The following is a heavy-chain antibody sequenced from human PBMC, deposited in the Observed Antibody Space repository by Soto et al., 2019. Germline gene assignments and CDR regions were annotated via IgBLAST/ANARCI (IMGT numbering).Heavy chain of an antibody. V-gene: IGHV3-23*01. J-gene: IGHJ3*02. D-gene: IGHD3-10*01. CDR1: EFTFSNYA. CDR2: IGSNTRT. CDR3: AREAGSSNTWLGAFDI. Sequence: EVQLLESGGGLVQPGGSLRLSCAASEFTFSNYAMSWVRQAPGKGLEWVSAIGSNTRTYYTDSVKGRFTISRDNSKNTLYLQMNSLRAEDTAVYYCAREAGSSNTWLGAFDIWGQGTMVTVSS.